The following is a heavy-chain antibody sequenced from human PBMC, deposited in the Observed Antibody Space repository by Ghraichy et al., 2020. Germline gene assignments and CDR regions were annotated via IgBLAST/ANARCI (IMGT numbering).Heavy chain of an antibody. J-gene: IGHJ5*02. CDR1: GGSISSSSYY. Sequence: SETLSLTCTVAGGSISSSSYYWGWIRQPPGKGLEWIGSIYYSGSTYYNPSLKSRVTISVDTSKNQFSLKLSSVTAADTAVYYCARPWGPIAAAGPPPLPYNWFDPWGQGTLVTVSS. V-gene: IGHV4-39*01. D-gene: IGHD6-13*01. CDR3: ARPWGPIAAAGPPPLPYNWFDP. CDR2: IYYSGST.